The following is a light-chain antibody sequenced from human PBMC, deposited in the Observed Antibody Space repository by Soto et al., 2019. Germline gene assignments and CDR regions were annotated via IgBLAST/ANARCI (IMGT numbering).Light chain of an antibody. CDR3: QQYNNWPRT. CDR2: GAS. V-gene: IGKV3-15*01. J-gene: IGKJ1*01. Sequence: EIVMTQSPATLSVSPGDRATLSCRASQSVSSKLVWYQQKLGQAPRLLIYGASTRATGIPARFSGSGSGTEFTLTFSSLQSEDFAVYYCQQYNNWPRTFGQGTKVEIK. CDR1: QSVSSK.